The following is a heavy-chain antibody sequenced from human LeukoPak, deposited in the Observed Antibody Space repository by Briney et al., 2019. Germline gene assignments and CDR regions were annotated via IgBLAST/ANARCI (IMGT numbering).Heavy chain of an antibody. CDR1: GFTFSSYA. CDR2: ISGSGGST. CDR3: AKSPSITTVRGVIPFDY. Sequence: PGGSLRLSCAAPGFTFSSYAMSWVRQAPGKGLEWVSAISGSGGSTYYADSVKGRFTISRDNSKNTLYLQMNSLRAEDTAVYYCAKSPSITTVRGVIPFDYWGQGTLVTVSS. V-gene: IGHV3-23*01. J-gene: IGHJ4*02. D-gene: IGHD3-10*01.